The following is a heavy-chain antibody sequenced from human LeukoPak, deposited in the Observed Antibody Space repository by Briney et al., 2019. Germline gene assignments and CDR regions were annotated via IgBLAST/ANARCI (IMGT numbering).Heavy chain of an antibody. CDR3: ARYPMVRGVDYYYYMDV. V-gene: IGHV1-2*02. CDR2: INPNSGGT. D-gene: IGHD3-10*01. J-gene: IGHJ6*03. Sequence: AASVKVSCKASGYTFTGYYMHWVRQAPGQGLEWMGWINPNSGGTNYAQKFQGRVTMTRDTSISTAYMELSRLRSDDTAVYYCARYPMVRGVDYYYYMDVWGKGTTVTISS. CDR1: GYTFTGYY.